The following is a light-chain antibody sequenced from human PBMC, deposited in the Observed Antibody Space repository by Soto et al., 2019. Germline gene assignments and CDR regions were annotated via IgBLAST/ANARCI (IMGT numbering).Light chain of an antibody. V-gene: IGLV1-51*01. CDR3: ATWDSSLIAGV. Sequence: QSVLTQPPSVSAAPGQKVTISCSGSSSNIGNNYVAWYQHLPGTAPKLLIYDNNKRPSGIPDRFSGAKSGTSATLGITGLQTGDEADYYCATWDSSLIAGVFGGGTQLTVL. CDR2: DNN. J-gene: IGLJ2*01. CDR1: SSNIGNNY.